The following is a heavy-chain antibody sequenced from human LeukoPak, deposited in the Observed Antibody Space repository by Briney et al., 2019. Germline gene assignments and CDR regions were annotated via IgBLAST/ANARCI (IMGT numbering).Heavy chain of an antibody. D-gene: IGHD3-10*01. CDR3: ARDRYYGSGSYPYFDY. V-gene: IGHV4-31*03. Sequence: PSETLSLTCTVSGGSISSGGYYWSWIRKHPGKGLEWIGYIYYSGSTYYNPSLKSRVTISVDTSKNQFSLTLSSVTAADTAVYYCARDRYYGSGSYPYFDYWGQGTLVTVSS. CDR2: IYYSGST. J-gene: IGHJ4*02. CDR1: GGSISSGGYY.